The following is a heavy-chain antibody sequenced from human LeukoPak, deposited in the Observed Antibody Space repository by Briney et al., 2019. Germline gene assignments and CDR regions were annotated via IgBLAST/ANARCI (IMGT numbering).Heavy chain of an antibody. J-gene: IGHJ4*02. D-gene: IGHD6-19*01. V-gene: IGHV4-38-2*02. CDR1: GYSISSGYY. CDR2: SYHRGST. Sequence: SETLSLTCTLSGYSISSGYYWGWIRQPPGKGLEWIGSSYHRGSTYYNPSLKRRVTISVDTSKNQFSLKLSSVTAADTAVYYCARDASSGWYVFDYWGQGTLVTVSS. CDR3: ARDASSGWYVFDY.